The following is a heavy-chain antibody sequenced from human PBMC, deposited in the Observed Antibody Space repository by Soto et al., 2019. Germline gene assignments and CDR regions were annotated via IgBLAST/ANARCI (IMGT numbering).Heavy chain of an antibody. CDR1: GFTFSAYL. V-gene: IGHV3-74*01. CDR2: IDTDGTRT. Sequence: GGSLRLSCAASGFTFSAYLMHWVRQAPGKGLVWVPRIDTDGTRTSYADSVKGRFTISRDNSKNTLYLQMNSLRAEDTAVYYCAKDRYDYIWGSYRYIRSTYYDYWGQGTLVTVSS. D-gene: IGHD3-16*02. CDR3: AKDRYDYIWGSYRYIRSTYYDY. J-gene: IGHJ4*02.